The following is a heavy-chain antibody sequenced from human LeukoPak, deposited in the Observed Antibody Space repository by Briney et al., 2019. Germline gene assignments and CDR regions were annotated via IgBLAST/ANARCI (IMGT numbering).Heavy chain of an antibody. V-gene: IGHV1-18*01. D-gene: IGHD3-3*01. J-gene: IGHJ6*03. Sequence: GASVKVSCKASGYTFTSYGISWVRQAPGQGLEWMGWISAYNGNTNYAQKPQGRVTMTTDTSTSTAYMELRSLRSDDTAVYYCARGYYDFWSGYYTMGYYYYYMDVWGKGTTVTVSS. CDR1: GYTFTSYG. CDR2: ISAYNGNT. CDR3: ARGYYDFWSGYYTMGYYYYYMDV.